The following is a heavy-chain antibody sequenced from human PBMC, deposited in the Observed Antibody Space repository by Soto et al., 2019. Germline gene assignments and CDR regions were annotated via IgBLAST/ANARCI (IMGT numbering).Heavy chain of an antibody. CDR1: GYTFTDFY. CDR3: ARDYCTRTSCYRAMDV. CDR2: INPNSGGT. V-gene: IGHV1-2*04. J-gene: IGHJ6*02. D-gene: IGHD2-2*01. Sequence: AASVKVSCKASGYTFTDFYIHWVRQAPGQGLEWMGWINPNSGGTNYAPKFQGWVTMTRDTSISTAYMELSRLRSDATAMYFCARDYCTRTSCYRAMDVWGQGTTVTVSS.